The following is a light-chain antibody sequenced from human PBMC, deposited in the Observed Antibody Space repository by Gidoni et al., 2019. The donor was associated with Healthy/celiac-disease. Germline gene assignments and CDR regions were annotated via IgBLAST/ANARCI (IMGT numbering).Light chain of an antibody. CDR3: QQYGSSPPFT. CDR2: GAS. CDR1: QSVSSSY. Sequence: EIVLTQSPGTLSLSPGERATLSCRASQSVSSSYLAWYQQKPGQAPRLLIYGASSRATGSPDRFSGSGYGTDFTLTISRLEPEDCAVYYCQQYGSSPPFTCGPGTKVDIK. J-gene: IGKJ3*01. V-gene: IGKV3-20*01.